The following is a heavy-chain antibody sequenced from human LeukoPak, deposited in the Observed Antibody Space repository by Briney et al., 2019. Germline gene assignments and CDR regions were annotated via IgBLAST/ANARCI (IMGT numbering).Heavy chain of an antibody. J-gene: IGHJ4*02. CDR2: IYSGSST. V-gene: IGHV3-53*01. CDR1: GFTVSSNY. CDR3: ARFGNYGGNSIDY. Sequence: PGGSLRLSCAASGFTVSSNYMTWVRQAPGKGLEWVSFIYSGSSTYYADSVKGRFTISRDNSKNTLYLQMNSLRAEDTAVYYCARFGNYGGNSIDYWGQGTLVTVSS. D-gene: IGHD4-23*01.